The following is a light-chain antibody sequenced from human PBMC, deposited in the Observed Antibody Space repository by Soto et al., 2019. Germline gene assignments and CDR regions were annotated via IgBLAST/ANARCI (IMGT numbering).Light chain of an antibody. CDR3: QAWDSSVV. CDR2: QDT. Sequence: SYELTQPPSVSVSPGQTANITCSGDKLGDKYACWYQQKPGQSPVLVIYQDTKRPSGIPERFSGSNSGNTATLTISGTQAMDEADYYCQAWDSSVVFGGGTKVTV. CDR1: KLGDKY. J-gene: IGLJ3*02. V-gene: IGLV3-1*01.